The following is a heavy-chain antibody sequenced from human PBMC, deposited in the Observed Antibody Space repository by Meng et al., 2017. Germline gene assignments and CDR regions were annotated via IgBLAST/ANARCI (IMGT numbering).Heavy chain of an antibody. CDR3: ARGGFVRVAGTTDY. CDR2: ISSSSSYI. V-gene: IGHV3-21*01. Sequence: GESLKISCAASGFTFSSYSMNWVRQAPGKGLEWVSSISSSSSYIYYADSVKGRFTISRDNAKKSLYLQMISLRAEDTAVYYCARGGFVRVAGTTDYWGQGTLVTVSS. D-gene: IGHD3-10*02. J-gene: IGHJ4*02. CDR1: GFTFSSYS.